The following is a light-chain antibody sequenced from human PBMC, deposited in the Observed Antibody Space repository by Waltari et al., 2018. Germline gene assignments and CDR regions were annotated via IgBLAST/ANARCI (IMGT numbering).Light chain of an antibody. CDR2: AVS. CDR1: QDISSW. CDR3: QQGSTFPPT. J-gene: IGKJ1*01. V-gene: IGKV1-12*01. Sequence: EIQMTQSPSSVSASVGDRVTITCRAGQDISSWLAWYQHKPGQAPNLLIYAVSTLQSGVPSRFSGSGSGTDFTLTFSSLQPEDLATYYCQQGSTFPPTFGQGTKVEIK.